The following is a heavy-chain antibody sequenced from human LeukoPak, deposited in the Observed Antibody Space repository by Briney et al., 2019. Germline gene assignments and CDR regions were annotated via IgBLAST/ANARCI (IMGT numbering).Heavy chain of an antibody. CDR2: ISGYNGNT. D-gene: IGHD5-18*01. CDR1: GYTFTNYG. V-gene: IGHV1-18*01. CDR3: ASSEWEYSYGGRNWFDP. Sequence: ASVKVSCKASGYTFTNYGLSWVRQAPGQGLEWMGWISGYNGNTKYVQKLQGRVTMTRDTSTTTAYMELRSLRSDDTAVYYCASSEWEYSYGGRNWFDPWGQGTLVTVSS. J-gene: IGHJ5*02.